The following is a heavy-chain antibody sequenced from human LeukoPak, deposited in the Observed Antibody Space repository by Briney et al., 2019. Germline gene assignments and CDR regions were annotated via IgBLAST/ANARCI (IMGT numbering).Heavy chain of an antibody. J-gene: IGHJ4*02. CDR2: IYYSGST. D-gene: IGHD3-10*01. Sequence: SETLSLTCTVSGGSISSSSYYWGWIRQPPGKGLEWIGSIYYSGSTYYNPSLKSRVTISVDTSKNQFSLKLSSVTAADTAVYYCARFDRGVAGPDYWGQGTLVTVSS. CDR3: ARFDRGVAGPDY. CDR1: GGSISSSSYY. V-gene: IGHV4-39*07.